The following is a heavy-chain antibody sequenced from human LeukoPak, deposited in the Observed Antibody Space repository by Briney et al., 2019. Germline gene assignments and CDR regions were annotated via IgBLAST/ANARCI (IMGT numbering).Heavy chain of an antibody. Sequence: SETLSLTCTVSGGSISSYYWSWIRQPPGKGLEWIGYFYYSGSTNYNPSLKSRVTISVDTSKNQFSLKLSSVTAADTAVYYCARDRSYIWFDPWGQGTLVTVSS. V-gene: IGHV4-59*01. CDR3: ARDRSYIWFDP. J-gene: IGHJ5*02. CDR1: GGSISSYY. D-gene: IGHD1-26*01. CDR2: FYYSGST.